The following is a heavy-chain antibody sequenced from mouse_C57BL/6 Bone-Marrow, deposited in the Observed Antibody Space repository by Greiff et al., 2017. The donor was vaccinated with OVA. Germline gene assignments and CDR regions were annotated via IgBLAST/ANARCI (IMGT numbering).Heavy chain of an antibody. Sequence: VHLQQPGAALVRPWTSVQLSCQASGYTFTNSWMHWVKQRPGQGLEWIGVIAPSDSYINYNQKFKGRAPLTVDTSSSTAYMHLSSLTSEDSAVYYCAHYGSRLYLHYWGQGTSLTVSS. CDR1: GYTFTNSW. CDR2: IAPSDSYI. CDR3: AHYGSRLYLHY. V-gene: IGHV1-59*01. D-gene: IGHD1-1*01. J-gene: IGHJ2*02.